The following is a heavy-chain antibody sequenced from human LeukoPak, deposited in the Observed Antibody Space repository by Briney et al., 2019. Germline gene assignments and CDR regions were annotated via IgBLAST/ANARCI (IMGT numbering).Heavy chain of an antibody. CDR3: ARSYDTNFDY. V-gene: IGHV4-59*01. CDR2: IYFSGST. Sequence: SESLSLTCTVSGGSIRSYYWSWIRQPPGKGLEWIGYIYFSGSTSYNPSLKSRVTISVDRSKNQFSLKLSSVAAADTAVYYCARSYDTNFDYWGQGTLVTVSS. J-gene: IGHJ4*02. CDR1: GGSIRSYY. D-gene: IGHD3-3*01.